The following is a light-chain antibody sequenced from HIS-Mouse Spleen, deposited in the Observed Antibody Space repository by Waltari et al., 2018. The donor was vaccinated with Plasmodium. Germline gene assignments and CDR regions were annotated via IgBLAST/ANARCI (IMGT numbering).Light chain of an antibody. J-gene: IGLJ2*01. CDR3: NSRDSSGNHVV. Sequence: SSELTQDPAVSVALGQTVRITCQGDSLRSYYASWYQQKPGQAPVLGIYGKNNRPPGSPDRFSGSSSGNTASLTITGAQAEDEADDYCNSRDSSGNHVVFGGGTKLTVL. CDR2: GKN. CDR1: SLRSYY. V-gene: IGLV3-19*01.